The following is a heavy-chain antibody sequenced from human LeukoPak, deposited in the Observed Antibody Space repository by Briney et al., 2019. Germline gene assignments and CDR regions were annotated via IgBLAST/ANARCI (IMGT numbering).Heavy chain of an antibody. CDR3: VRDWELRYSQRGFDY. CDR1: GYSFIVYY. CDR2: INPRSGET. Sequence: ASVKVSCKASGYSFIVYYIHWVRQAPGQRLEWMGWINPRSGETHYAQQFQGRLTVSRDTSISTAYMELNRLTSEDTAVYFCVRDWELRYSQRGFDYWGQGTRVTVSS. J-gene: IGHJ4*02. V-gene: IGHV1-2*02. D-gene: IGHD3-10*01.